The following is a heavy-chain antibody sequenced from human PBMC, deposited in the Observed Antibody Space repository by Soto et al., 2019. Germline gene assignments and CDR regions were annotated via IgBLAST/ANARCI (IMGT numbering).Heavy chain of an antibody. J-gene: IGHJ6*02. CDR3: ARDHDHLGYCTSTSCYYYGMDV. V-gene: IGHV1-18*01. Sequence: ASVKVSCKASGFTFTSYGISWVRQAPGQGLEWMGWISGYNGNTNYAQKVQGRVTMTTDTSTSTAYMELRSLRSDDTAVYYCARDHDHLGYCTSTSCYYYGMDVWGQGTTVTVSS. CDR2: ISGYNGNT. D-gene: IGHD2-2*01. CDR1: GFTFTSYG.